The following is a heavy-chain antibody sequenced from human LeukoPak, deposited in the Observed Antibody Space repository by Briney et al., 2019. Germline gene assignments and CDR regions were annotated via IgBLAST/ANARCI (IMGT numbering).Heavy chain of an antibody. CDR3: ARDSITIFGVVISPPYYFDY. D-gene: IGHD3-3*01. J-gene: IGHJ4*02. V-gene: IGHV4-39*07. CDR2: IYYSGST. Sequence: PSETLSLTCTVSGGSISSSSYYWGWIRQPPGKGLEWIGSIYYSGSTYYNPSHKSRVTISVDTSKNQFSLKLSSVTAADTAVYYCARDSITIFGVVISPPYYFDYWGQGTLVTVSS. CDR1: GGSISSSSYY.